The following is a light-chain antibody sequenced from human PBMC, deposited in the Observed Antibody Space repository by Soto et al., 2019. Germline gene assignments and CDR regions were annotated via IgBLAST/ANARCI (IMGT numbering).Light chain of an antibody. V-gene: IGKV1-39*01. CDR3: QQSYRSPYT. J-gene: IGKJ2*01. CDR2: DAS. Sequence: DIQMTQSPPSLSASVGDRVTITCRASQTINKNLNWYRHKLGKAPELLIYDASDSQAGVPSRFSGSGSGTDFTLIITGLQPEDFATYYCQQSYRSPYTFGQGTKLEIK. CDR1: QTINKN.